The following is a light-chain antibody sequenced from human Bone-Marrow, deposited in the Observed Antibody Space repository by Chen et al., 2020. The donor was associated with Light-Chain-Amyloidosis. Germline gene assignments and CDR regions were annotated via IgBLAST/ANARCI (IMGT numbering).Light chain of an antibody. CDR3: HQYFSTPPT. J-gene: IGKJ1*01. CDR2: WAS. Sequence: DIVMTQSPDSLAVSRGERATINCRSSQSILYSSKNKTYLAWYQQKPGQPPKMLIYWASTRESGVPDRFSGGGSETDFTLTISSLQAEDVAVYYCHQYFSTPPTFGQGTKVEVK. CDR1: QSILYSSKNKTY. V-gene: IGKV4-1*01.